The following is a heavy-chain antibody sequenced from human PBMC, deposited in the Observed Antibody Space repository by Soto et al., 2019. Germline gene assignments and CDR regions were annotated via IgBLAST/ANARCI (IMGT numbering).Heavy chain of an antibody. J-gene: IGHJ4*02. CDR2: ISGSGGST. D-gene: IGHD3-16*02. CDR1: GFTFSSYA. CDR3: AKYNDYVWGSYRNPLDY. V-gene: IGHV3-23*01. Sequence: EVQLLESGGALVQPGGSLRLSCAASGFTFSSYAMSWVRQAPGKGLEWVSTISGSGGSTYYADSVKGRFTISRDNSKNTLYLQMHSLRAGDTAVYYCAKYNDYVWGSYRNPLDYWGQGTLVTVSS.